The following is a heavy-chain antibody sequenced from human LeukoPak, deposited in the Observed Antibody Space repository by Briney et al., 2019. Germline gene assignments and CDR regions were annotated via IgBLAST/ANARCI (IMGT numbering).Heavy chain of an antibody. J-gene: IGHJ6*03. Sequence: SETLSLTCTVFGGSISSSSYYWGWIRQPPGKGLEWIGSIYYSGSTYYNPSLKSRVTISVDTSKNQYSLKLSSVTAADTAVYYCARLSYYYGSGSYHPSAYYYYYMDVWGKGTTVTVSS. D-gene: IGHD3-10*01. CDR2: IYYSGST. CDR3: ARLSYYYGSGSYHPSAYYYYYMDV. V-gene: IGHV4-39*01. CDR1: GGSISSSSYY.